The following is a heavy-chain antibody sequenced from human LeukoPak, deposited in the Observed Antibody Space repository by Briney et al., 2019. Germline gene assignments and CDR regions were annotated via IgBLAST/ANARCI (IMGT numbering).Heavy chain of an antibody. Sequence: ASVKVSCKASGYTFTTYYIHWVRQAPGQGLEWMGIINPTSGSTNYAQKFQGRVTMTRDTSTSTVYMELSGLTSEDTGVYYCARGKWLVSKLFDYWGQGTLVTVSS. CDR3: ARGKWLVSKLFDY. D-gene: IGHD6-19*01. CDR2: INPTSGST. V-gene: IGHV1-46*01. CDR1: GYTFTTYY. J-gene: IGHJ4*02.